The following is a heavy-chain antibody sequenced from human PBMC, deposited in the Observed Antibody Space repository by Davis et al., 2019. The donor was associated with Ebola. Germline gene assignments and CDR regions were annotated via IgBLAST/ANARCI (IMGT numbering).Heavy chain of an antibody. V-gene: IGHV3-23*01. J-gene: IGHJ6*02. CDR1: GFTFTSYA. CDR2: IRVSGGRT. D-gene: IGHD3-10*01. CDR3: AKDSYVGSGGYYYYGMDV. Sequence: GESLKISCAASGFTFTSYAMTWVRQPQGKGLEWVSTIRVSGGRTYYADSVKGRFTISRDNSQNTLYLQMNSLRAEDTAVYYCAKDSYVGSGGYYYYGMDVWGQGTTVTVSS.